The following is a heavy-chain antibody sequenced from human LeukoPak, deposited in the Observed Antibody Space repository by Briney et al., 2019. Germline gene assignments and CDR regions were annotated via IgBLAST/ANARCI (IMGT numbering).Heavy chain of an antibody. CDR2: IYSGGST. CDR1: GFTVSSNY. D-gene: IGHD5-24*01. J-gene: IGHJ3*02. V-gene: IGHV3-53*01. CDR3: ASDEPRDGYTTGAFDI. Sequence: GGSLRLSCAASGFTVSSNYMSWVRQAPGKGLEWVSVIYSGGSTYYADSVKGRFTISRDNSKNTLYLQMNSLRAEDTAVYYCASDEPRDGYTTGAFDIWGQGTMVTVSS.